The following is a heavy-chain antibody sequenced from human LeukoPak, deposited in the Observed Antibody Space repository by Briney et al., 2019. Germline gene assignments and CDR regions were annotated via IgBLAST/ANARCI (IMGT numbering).Heavy chain of an antibody. CDR3: ARGLKMGATVYYYYGMDV. J-gene: IGHJ6*02. D-gene: IGHD1-26*01. CDR1: GYTSTSYD. V-gene: IGHV1-8*01. Sequence: GASVKVSCKASGYTSTSYDINWVRRATGQGLEWMGWMNPNSGNTGYAQKFQGRVTMTRNTSISTAYMELSSLRSEDTAVYYCARGLKMGATVYYYYGMDVWGQGTTVTVSS. CDR2: MNPNSGNT.